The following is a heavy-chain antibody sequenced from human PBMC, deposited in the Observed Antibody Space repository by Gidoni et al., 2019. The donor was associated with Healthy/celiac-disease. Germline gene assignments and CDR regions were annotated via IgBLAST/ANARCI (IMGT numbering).Heavy chain of an antibody. CDR2: ISSNGGST. CDR3: AGDRGGSYYFDY. V-gene: IGHV3-64*01. Sequence: EVQLVESGCGLVQPGGSLRLSCAAPGFTFSSYAMHWVRQAPGKGLEYVSAISSNGGSTYYANSVKGRFTISRDNSKNTLYLQMGSLGAEDMAVYYCAGDRGGSYYFDYWGQGTLVTVSS. D-gene: IGHD1-26*01. CDR1: GFTFSSYA. J-gene: IGHJ4*02.